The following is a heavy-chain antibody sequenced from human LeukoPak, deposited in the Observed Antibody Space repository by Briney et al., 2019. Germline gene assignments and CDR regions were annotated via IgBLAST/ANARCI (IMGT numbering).Heavy chain of an antibody. CDR1: GFTLSSYA. V-gene: IGHV3-23*01. CDR2: ISGSGGST. Sequence: SGGSLRLSCAPSGFTLSSYAMSWVSHPPGKGLEWVSAISGSGGSTYYADSVKGRFTISRDNSKNTLYLQMNSLRAEDTAVYYCARVDTVMAYYFDLWGQGTLVTVSS. CDR3: ARVDTVMAYYFDL. D-gene: IGHD5-18*01. J-gene: IGHJ4*02.